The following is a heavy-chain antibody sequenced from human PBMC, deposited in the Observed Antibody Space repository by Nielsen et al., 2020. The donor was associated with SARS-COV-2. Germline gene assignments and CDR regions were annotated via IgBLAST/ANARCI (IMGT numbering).Heavy chain of an antibody. CDR3: ARMRRGYSYGYGHYYYYGMDV. Sequence: GGSLRLSCAASGFTFSSYWMSWVRQAPGKGLEWVANIKQDGSEKYYVDSVKGRFTISRDNSKNTLYLQMNSLRAEDTAVYYCARMRRGYSYGYGHYYYYGMDVWGQGTTVTVSS. CDR2: IKQDGSEK. J-gene: IGHJ6*02. D-gene: IGHD5-18*01. CDR1: GFTFSSYW. V-gene: IGHV3-7*01.